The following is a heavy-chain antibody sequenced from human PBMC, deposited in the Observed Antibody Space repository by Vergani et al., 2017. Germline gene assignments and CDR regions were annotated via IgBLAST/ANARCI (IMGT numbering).Heavy chain of an antibody. V-gene: IGHV4-59*01. D-gene: IGHD6-13*01. Sequence: QVQLQESGPGLVRPSETMSLTCTVSGDSMNSDFWSWIRQSPGKGLEWIGNIHYRGSTTYNPSIKSRVTLSVDTSKNQFSLRLSSVTAADTAVYYCARGSRAAGYSGPDSWCQGTLVIVSS. J-gene: IGHJ4*02. CDR3: ARGSRAAGYSGPDS. CDR2: IHYRGST. CDR1: GDSMNSDF.